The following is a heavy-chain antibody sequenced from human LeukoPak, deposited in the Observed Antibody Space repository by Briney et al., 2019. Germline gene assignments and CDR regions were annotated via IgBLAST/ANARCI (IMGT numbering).Heavy chain of an antibody. D-gene: IGHD3-22*01. CDR2: ISYDGSNK. J-gene: IGHJ3*02. Sequence: PGGSLRLSCAASGFTFSSYGMHWIRQAPGKGLEWVAVISYDGSNKYYADSVKGRFTISRDNSKNTLYLQMNSLRAEDTAVYYCAKGYYAYEQLPTGAFDIWGQGTMVTVSS. CDR3: AKGYYAYEQLPTGAFDI. CDR1: GFTFSSYG. V-gene: IGHV3-30*18.